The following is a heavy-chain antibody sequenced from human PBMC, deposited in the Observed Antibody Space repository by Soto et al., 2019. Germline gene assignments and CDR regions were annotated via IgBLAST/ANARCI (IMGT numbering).Heavy chain of an antibody. V-gene: IGHV3-30*18. CDR3: AKDWGSSGWYNWFDS. CDR1: GFTLSNTG. J-gene: IGHJ5*01. D-gene: IGHD6-19*01. CDR2: ISHDGFSQ. Sequence: QVQLVESGGGVVQPGTSLRLSCVVSGFTLSNTGVHWVRQAPGKGLEWVAMISHDGFSQYYLDSVKGRFTLSRDNSKNTVYLQMHSLRPEDTSVYYCAKDWGSSGWYNWFDSWGQGTLVTVSS.